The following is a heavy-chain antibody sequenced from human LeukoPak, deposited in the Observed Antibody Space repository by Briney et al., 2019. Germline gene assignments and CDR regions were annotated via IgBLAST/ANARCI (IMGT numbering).Heavy chain of an antibody. V-gene: IGHV4-34*01. Sequence: SETLSLTCAVYGGSFSGYYWSWIRQPPGKGLERIGEINHSGSTNYNPSLKSRVTISVDTSKNQFSLKLSSVTAADTAVYYCARGEMRYFDWAGNWFDPWGQGTLVTVSS. D-gene: IGHD3-9*01. CDR3: ARGEMRYFDWAGNWFDP. J-gene: IGHJ5*02. CDR2: INHSGST. CDR1: GGSFSGYY.